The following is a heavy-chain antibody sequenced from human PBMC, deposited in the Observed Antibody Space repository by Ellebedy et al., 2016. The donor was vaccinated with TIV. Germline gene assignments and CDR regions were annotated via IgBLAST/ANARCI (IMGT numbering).Heavy chain of an antibody. CDR1: GYKFIDYY. D-gene: IGHD2/OR15-2a*01. CDR2: INPKSGDI. Sequence: AASVKVSCKASGYKFIDYYLHWVRPPLAKGLEWMGWINPKSGDIKYAQNFQGRVTLTRDTSVNTAYMQLSGLRSDDTAVYYCATKGAGDNRYYLDSNYWGQGTLVTVSS. J-gene: IGHJ4*01. V-gene: IGHV1-2*02. CDR3: ATKGAGDNRYYLDSNY.